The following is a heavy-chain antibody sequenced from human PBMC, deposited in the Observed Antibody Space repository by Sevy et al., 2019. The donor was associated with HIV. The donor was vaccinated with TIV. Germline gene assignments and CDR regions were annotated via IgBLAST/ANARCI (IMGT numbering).Heavy chain of an antibody. J-gene: IGHJ6*02. V-gene: IGHV3-30-3*01. CDR3: ARPRANYVDHYFFYAMDV. Sequence: GGSLRLSCAASGFAFSNYYAMHWVRQAPGKGLEWVALISYDGSDKYYADSVKGRFTISRDNFKNTLYLQMNGLTTADTAVYYCARPRANYVDHYFFYAMDVWGQGTTVTVSS. CDR2: ISYDGSDK. CDR1: GFAFSNYYA. D-gene: IGHD4-17*01.